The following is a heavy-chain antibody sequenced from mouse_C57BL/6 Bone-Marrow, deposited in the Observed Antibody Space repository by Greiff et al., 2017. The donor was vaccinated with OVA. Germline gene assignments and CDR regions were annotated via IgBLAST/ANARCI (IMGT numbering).Heavy chain of an antibody. Sequence: QVQLKQPGAELVRPGSSVKLSCKASGYTFTSYWMHWVKQRPIQGLEWIGNIDPSDSETHYNQKFKDKATLTVDKSSSTAYMQLSSLTSEDSAVYYCARDLYGSSFDYWGQGTTLTVSS. V-gene: IGHV1-52*01. D-gene: IGHD1-1*01. CDR3: ARDLYGSSFDY. J-gene: IGHJ2*01. CDR2: IDPSDSET. CDR1: GYTFTSYW.